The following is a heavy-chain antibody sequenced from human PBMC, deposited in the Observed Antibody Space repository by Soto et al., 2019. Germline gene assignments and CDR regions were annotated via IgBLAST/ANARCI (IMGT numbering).Heavy chain of an antibody. CDR1: GDNFKKNV. V-gene: IGHV1-69*10. Sequence: ASVKVSCKTSGDNFKKNVFTWVRQAPGQGLEWMGGTIPARGKTHYVEKFQGRVTITGDDATRTEYMEVGGLTSEDTAIYYCARGPFRPSAMDVWGQGTTVTVSS. CDR2: TIPARGKT. J-gene: IGHJ6*02. D-gene: IGHD3-10*01. CDR3: ARGPFRPSAMDV.